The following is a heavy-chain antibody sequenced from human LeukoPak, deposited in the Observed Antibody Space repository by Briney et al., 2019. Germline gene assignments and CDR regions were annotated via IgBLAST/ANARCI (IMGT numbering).Heavy chain of an antibody. CDR2: ISYDGGNK. Sequence: GTSLRLSCAASGFTFSGYPMHWVRQAPGKGLEWVAVISYDGGNKYYADSVKGRFTISRDKNTLYLQMNSLRADDTAFYYCAKDMGSGYDYSFDSWGQGTLVTVSS. CDR3: AKDMGSGYDYSFDS. V-gene: IGHV3-30*01. J-gene: IGHJ4*02. CDR1: GFTFSGYP. D-gene: IGHD5-12*01.